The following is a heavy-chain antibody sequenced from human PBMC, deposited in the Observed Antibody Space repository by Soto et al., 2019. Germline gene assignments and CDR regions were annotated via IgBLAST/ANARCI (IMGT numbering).Heavy chain of an antibody. Sequence: QVQLVESGGGVVQPGRSLRLSCAASGFTFSSYGMHWVRQAPGKGLEWVAVISYDGSNKYYADSVKGRFTISRDNSKSTLYLQMNSLRAEDTAVYYCANNLAAGTWGFDYWGQGTLVTVSS. CDR3: ANNLAAGTWGFDY. CDR2: ISYDGSNK. J-gene: IGHJ4*02. D-gene: IGHD6-13*01. CDR1: GFTFSSYG. V-gene: IGHV3-30*18.